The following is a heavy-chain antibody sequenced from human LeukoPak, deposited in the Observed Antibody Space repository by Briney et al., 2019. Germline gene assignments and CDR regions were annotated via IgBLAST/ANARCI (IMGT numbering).Heavy chain of an antibody. J-gene: IGHJ4*02. D-gene: IGHD6-13*01. CDR2: ISGSGGST. Sequence: ETLSLTCTVSGGSISSYYWSWIRQPPGKGLEWVSAISGSGGSTYYADSVKGRFTISRDNFKNTLYLQMDSLRAEDTAVYYCAKDHSSSWLIDYWGQGTLVTVSS. V-gene: IGHV3-23*01. CDR3: AKDHSSSWLIDY. CDR1: GGSISSYY.